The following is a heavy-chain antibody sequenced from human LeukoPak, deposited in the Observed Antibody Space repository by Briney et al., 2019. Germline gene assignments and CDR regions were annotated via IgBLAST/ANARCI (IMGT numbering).Heavy chain of an antibody. CDR3: ARARSGSSTRLAGWFDP. D-gene: IGHD2-2*01. Sequence: ASVRVSCKASGYTFTGYYMHWVRQAPGQGLEWMGWINPNSGGTNYAQKFQGRVTMTRDTSISTAYMELSRLRSDDTAVYYCARARSGSSTRLAGWFDPWGQGTLVTVSS. CDR2: INPNSGGT. CDR1: GYTFTGYY. J-gene: IGHJ5*02. V-gene: IGHV1-2*02.